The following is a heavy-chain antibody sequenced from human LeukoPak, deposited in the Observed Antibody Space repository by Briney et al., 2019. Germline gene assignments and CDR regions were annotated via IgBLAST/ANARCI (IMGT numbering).Heavy chain of an antibody. CDR2: ISYDGSNK. V-gene: IGHV3-30-3*01. CDR1: GFTFDDYA. J-gene: IGHJ3*02. CDR3: ARGGSTDAFDI. Sequence: PGRSLRLSCAASGFTFDDYAMHWVRQAPGKGLEWVAVISYDGSNKYYADSVKGRFTISRDNSKNTLYLQMNSLRAEDTAVYYCARGGSTDAFDIWGQGTMVTVSS. D-gene: IGHD6-13*01.